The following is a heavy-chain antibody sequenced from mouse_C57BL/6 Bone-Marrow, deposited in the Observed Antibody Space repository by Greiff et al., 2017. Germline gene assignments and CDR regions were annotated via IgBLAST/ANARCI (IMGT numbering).Heavy chain of an antibody. CDR2: LYPGDGDT. CDR1: GYAFSSSW. J-gene: IGHJ2*01. D-gene: IGHD1-1*01. Sequence: VQLQQSGPELVKPGASVKISCKASGYAFSSSWMNWVKQRPGKGLEWIGRLYPGDGDTNYNGKFKGKATLTADKSSSTAYMQLSSLTSEDSAVYFCATYYYGSSYGYWGQGTTLTVSS. CDR3: ATYYYGSSYGY. V-gene: IGHV1-82*01.